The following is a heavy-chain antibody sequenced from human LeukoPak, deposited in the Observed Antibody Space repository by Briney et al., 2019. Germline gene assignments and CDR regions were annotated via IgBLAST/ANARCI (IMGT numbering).Heavy chain of an antibody. CDR2: ISYDGSNK. CDR3: AKASRQAAVASPLDY. V-gene: IGHV3-30*14. CDR1: GFTFSSYA. J-gene: IGHJ4*02. D-gene: IGHD6-19*01. Sequence: PGGSLRLSCAASGFTFSSYAMHWVRQAPGKGLEWVAVISYDGSNKYYADSVKGRFTISRDNSKDTLFLQMNSLKADDTAVYYCAKASRQAAVASPLDYWGQGSLVTVSS.